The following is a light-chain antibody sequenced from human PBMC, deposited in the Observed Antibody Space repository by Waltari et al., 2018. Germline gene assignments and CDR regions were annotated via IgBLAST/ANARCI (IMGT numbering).Light chain of an antibody. Sequence: SYELTQPPPVSVSPGQTASIICSGDKLGERSASWYQQKAGQSPMLVMFADVKRPSGIRGRFSGSNSGNTATLTISGTQAMDEADYYCQVWDSSTDVFGGGTKLTV. CDR1: KLGERS. CDR3: QVWDSSTDV. V-gene: IGLV3-1*01. CDR2: ADV. J-gene: IGLJ2*01.